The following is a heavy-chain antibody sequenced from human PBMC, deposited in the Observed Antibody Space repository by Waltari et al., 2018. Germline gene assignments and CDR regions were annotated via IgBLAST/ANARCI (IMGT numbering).Heavy chain of an antibody. CDR3: ASGASTNGVYLDY. V-gene: IGHV3-53*02. Sequence: EVQLVETGGGLIQPGGSLRLSCPASWLSVRSPYMTWVRQPPGKGLEWVSILYDSGNTYYEDSVKGRFTLSRDNSKNTVYLQMTSLRADDTAVYYCASGASTNGVYLDYWGQGTLVTVSS. CDR2: LYDSGNT. D-gene: IGHD2-8*01. J-gene: IGHJ4*02. CDR1: WLSVRSPY.